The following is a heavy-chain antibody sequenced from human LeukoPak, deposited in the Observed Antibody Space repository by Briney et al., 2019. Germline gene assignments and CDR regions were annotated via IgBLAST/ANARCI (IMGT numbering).Heavy chain of an antibody. D-gene: IGHD4-17*01. CDR1: GGSISSGDYY. Sequence: SETLSLTCTVSGGSISSGDYYWSWIRQPLGKGLEWIGYIYYSGSTYYNPSLKSRVTISVDTSKNQFSLKLSSVTAADTAVYYCARDPGDLDYGDYYYYGMDVWGQGTTVTVSS. CDR2: IYYSGST. V-gene: IGHV4-30-4*01. CDR3: ARDPGDLDYGDYYYYGMDV. J-gene: IGHJ6*02.